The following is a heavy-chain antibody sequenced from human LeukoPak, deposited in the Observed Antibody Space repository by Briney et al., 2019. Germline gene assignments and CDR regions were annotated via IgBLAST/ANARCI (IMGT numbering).Heavy chain of an antibody. D-gene: IGHD4-17*01. V-gene: IGHV3-48*02. Sequence: GGSLRLSCAASGFTFRSFSMNWVRQAPGKGLEWISYITSTSGSTYYADSVKGRFTISRDNAKNSLYLQMDSQRDEDTAVYYCARVIGSYGDSAYWGQGTLVTVSS. CDR2: ITSTSGST. CDR1: GFTFRSFS. CDR3: ARVIGSYGDSAY. J-gene: IGHJ4*02.